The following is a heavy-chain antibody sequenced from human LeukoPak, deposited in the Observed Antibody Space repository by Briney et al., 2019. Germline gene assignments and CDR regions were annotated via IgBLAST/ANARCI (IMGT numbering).Heavy chain of an antibody. Sequence: TSETLSLTCTVSGDSISNFYWSWIRQPAGKGLEWIGRIYTSGSTNYNPSLKSRVTMSVDTSKNQFSLKLSSVTAADTAVYYCARDVVAAPGTWDYWGQGTLVTVSS. CDR2: IYTSGST. CDR3: ARDVVAAPGTWDY. CDR1: GDSISNFY. V-gene: IGHV4-4*07. D-gene: IGHD6-13*01. J-gene: IGHJ4*02.